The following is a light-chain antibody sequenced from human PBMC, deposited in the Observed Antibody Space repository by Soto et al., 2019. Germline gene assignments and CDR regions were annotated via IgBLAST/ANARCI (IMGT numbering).Light chain of an antibody. CDR3: QQRSDWPWT. J-gene: IGKJ1*01. Sequence: EIVLTQSPGTLSLSPGERGTLSCRASQSVSSNYLAWYQQKPGQAPRLLMYEASNRATGIPARFSGGGSGTDFTLTISSLEPEDFAVYYCQQRSDWPWTFGQGTKVDIK. CDR2: EAS. V-gene: IGKV3D-20*02. CDR1: QSVSSNY.